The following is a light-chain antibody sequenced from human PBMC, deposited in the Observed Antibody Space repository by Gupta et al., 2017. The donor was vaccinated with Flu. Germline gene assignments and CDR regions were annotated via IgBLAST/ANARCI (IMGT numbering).Light chain of an antibody. CDR3: AQWDDGLDGPV. CDR2: KKD. J-gene: IGLJ2*01. Sequence: RVTISCSGTSSKSGSNTVSWYQQLPGAAPKILIYKKDERASGAAARFSGTQSGASASLVIDGLQSEDEAIYFCAQWDDGLDGPVFGGGTRLTVL. CDR1: SSKSGSNT. V-gene: IGLV1-44*01.